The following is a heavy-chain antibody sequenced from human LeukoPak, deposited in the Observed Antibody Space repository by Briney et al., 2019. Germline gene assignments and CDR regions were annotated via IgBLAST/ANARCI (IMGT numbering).Heavy chain of an antibody. CDR2: INQDGSEK. D-gene: IGHD1-26*01. CDR1: GFTFSSYW. V-gene: IGHV3-7*01. J-gene: IGHJ4*02. Sequence: GGSLRLSCAASGFTFSSYWMSWVRQAPGKGLEWVANINQDGSEKYYVDSVKGRFTISRDNAKNSLYLQMNSLRAEDTAVYYCAAYRGAHHKTFDYWGQGTLVTVSS. CDR3: AAYRGAHHKTFDY.